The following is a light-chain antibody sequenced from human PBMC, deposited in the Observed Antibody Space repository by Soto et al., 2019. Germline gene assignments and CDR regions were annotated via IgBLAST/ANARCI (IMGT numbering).Light chain of an antibody. J-gene: IGKJ4*01. V-gene: IGKV3-15*01. CDR1: QSISSN. CDR3: QHYNNWPPLLT. CDR2: RSY. Sequence: EVVMTQSPATLSVSPGXRATLSCRASQSISSNVAWYQQKPGQAPRLLIFRSYTRASSVPARFSGSGSGTEFTLTISSLQSEDFAVYYCQHYNNWPPLLTFGGGTKVDIK.